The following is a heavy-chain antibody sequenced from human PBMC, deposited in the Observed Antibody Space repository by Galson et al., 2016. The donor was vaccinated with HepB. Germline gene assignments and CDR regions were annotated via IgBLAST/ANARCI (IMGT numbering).Heavy chain of an antibody. V-gene: IGHV3-7*01. CDR1: GFTFSNYW. J-gene: IGHJ3*02. D-gene: IGHD2-15*01. CDR2: INQDGSPK. CDR3: ARPGYCSGRSRYVPFYI. Sequence: SLRLSCAASGFTFSNYWMSWVRQAPGKGLEWVANINQDGSPKSYADSVKGRFTVSRDNAKNSLYLQMNSLRAEDTAVYYCARPGYCSGRSRYVPFYIWGQGTMATVSS.